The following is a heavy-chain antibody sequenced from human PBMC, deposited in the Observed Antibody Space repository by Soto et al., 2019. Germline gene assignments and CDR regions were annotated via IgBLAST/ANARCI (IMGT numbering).Heavy chain of an antibody. D-gene: IGHD2-2*01. CDR2: IYFRGNT. Sequence: TSETLSLTCTVSGGSISGVGYFWGWIRQPPGKGLEWIGSIYFRGNTYYNPSLQTRVTISLDKSKSQFSLKLSSVTAADTAVYYCAKGYCSSTSCWDWFDPWGQGTLVTVSS. CDR1: GGSISGVGYF. V-gene: IGHV4-39*01. CDR3: AKGYCSSTSCWDWFDP. J-gene: IGHJ5*02.